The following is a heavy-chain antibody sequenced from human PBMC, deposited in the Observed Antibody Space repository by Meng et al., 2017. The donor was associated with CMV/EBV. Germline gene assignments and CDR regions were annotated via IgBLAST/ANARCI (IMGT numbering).Heavy chain of an antibody. CDR2: ISGSSSYI. Sequence: LSLTCAASGFTFSSYSMNWVRQAPGKGLEWVSSISGSSSYIYYADSVKGRFTISRDNAKNSLYLQMNSLRAEDTAVYYCASRQWLEDHDYWGQGTLVTVSS. V-gene: IGHV3-21*01. CDR1: GFTFSSYS. CDR3: ASRQWLEDHDY. D-gene: IGHD6-19*01. J-gene: IGHJ4*02.